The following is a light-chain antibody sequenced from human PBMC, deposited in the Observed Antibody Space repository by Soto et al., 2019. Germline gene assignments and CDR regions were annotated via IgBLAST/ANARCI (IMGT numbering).Light chain of an antibody. CDR2: GTS. V-gene: IGKV3-20*01. CDR3: QQYGSSPRVT. J-gene: IGKJ3*01. Sequence: EIVLTQSPVTLSLSPGETATLSCRASQSASSSYLAWYQKKPGQAPRILIYGTSSRDTDIPDRFSGSGSGSHFNMTITRVEPDDFAVYYCQQYGSSPRVTFGPGTKVDIK. CDR1: QSASSSY.